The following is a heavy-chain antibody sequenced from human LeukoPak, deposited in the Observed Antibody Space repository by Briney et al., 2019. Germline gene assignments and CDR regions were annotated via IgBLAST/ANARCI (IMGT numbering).Heavy chain of an antibody. CDR1: AGSISSGSYY. Sequence: SETLSLTCTFSAGSISSGSYYWSWIRQPPGKGLEWIGYIHYSGSTNYNPSLKSRVTISVDTSKNQFSLKLSSVTAADTAVYYCTRGGYSGYDIDYWGQGTLVTVSS. V-gene: IGHV4-61*01. D-gene: IGHD5-12*01. CDR3: TRGGYSGYDIDY. J-gene: IGHJ4*02. CDR2: IHYSGST.